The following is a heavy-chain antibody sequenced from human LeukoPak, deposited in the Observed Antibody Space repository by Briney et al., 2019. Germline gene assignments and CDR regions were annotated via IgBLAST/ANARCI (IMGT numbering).Heavy chain of an antibody. J-gene: IGHJ6*03. V-gene: IGHV1-69*05. Sequence: ASVKVSCKASGYTFTSYDINWVRQATGQGLEWTGGIIPIFGTANYAQKFQGRVTITTDESTSTAYMGLSSLRSEDTAVYYCGVGPQRRYYYYYYYMDVWGKGTTVTVSS. CDR1: GYTFTSYD. CDR2: IIPIFGTA. CDR3: GVGPQRRYYYYYYYMDV.